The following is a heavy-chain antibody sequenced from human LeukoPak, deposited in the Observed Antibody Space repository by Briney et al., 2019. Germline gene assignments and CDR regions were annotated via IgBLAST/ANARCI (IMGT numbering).Heavy chain of an antibody. CDR3: ARRRGHSPIDY. V-gene: IGHV4-34*01. CDR2: INHSGST. Sequence: SETLSLTCAVYGGSFSGYYWSWIRQPPGKGLEWIGEINHSGSTNYNPSLKSRVTISVDTSKNQFSLKPSSVTAADTAAYYCARRRGHSPIDYWGQGPLVTVSS. J-gene: IGHJ4*02. D-gene: IGHD5-24*01. CDR1: GGSFSGYY.